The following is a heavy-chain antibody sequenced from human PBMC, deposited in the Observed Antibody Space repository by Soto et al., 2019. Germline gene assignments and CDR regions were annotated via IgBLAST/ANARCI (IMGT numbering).Heavy chain of an antibody. V-gene: IGHV3-23*01. J-gene: IGHJ4*02. D-gene: IGHD3-22*01. CDR2: ISGSGGST. CDR3: ARAYEDYYDSSGPFDY. CDR1: GFTFSSYA. Sequence: PGGSLRLSCAASGFTFSSYAMSWVRQAPGKGLEWVSAISGSGGSTYYVDSVKGRFTISRDNAKNSLYLQMNSLRAEDTAVYYCARAYEDYYDSSGPFDYWGQGTLVTVSS.